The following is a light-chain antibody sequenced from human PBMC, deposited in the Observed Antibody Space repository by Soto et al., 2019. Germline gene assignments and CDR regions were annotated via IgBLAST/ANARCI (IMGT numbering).Light chain of an antibody. J-gene: IGLJ2*01. CDR3: RSYDSSLSAYVV. V-gene: IGLV1-40*01. CDR2: GNS. Sequence: QSVLTQPPSVSGAPGQRVTISCTGSSSNIGAGYDVHWYQQLPGTAPKLLIYGNSNRPSGVPDRFSGSKSGTSASLAITGLQAEDDCRSYDSSLSAYVVFGGGTKLTVL. CDR1: SSNIGAGYD.